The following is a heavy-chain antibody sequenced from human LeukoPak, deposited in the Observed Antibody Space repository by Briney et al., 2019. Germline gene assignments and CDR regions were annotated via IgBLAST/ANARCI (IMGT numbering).Heavy chain of an antibody. CDR3: ARSRYTGSHFDY. CDR1: GFTFSSYW. D-gene: IGHD1-26*01. CDR2: INSDGSSL. J-gene: IGHJ4*02. Sequence: GGSLRLSCAASGFTFSSYWVQWVRQAPGKWLVWISRINSDGSSLSYADSVKGRFTISRDNAKNTVYLQMNSLRAEDTAVYYCARSRYTGSHFDYWGQGTLVTVSS. V-gene: IGHV3-74*01.